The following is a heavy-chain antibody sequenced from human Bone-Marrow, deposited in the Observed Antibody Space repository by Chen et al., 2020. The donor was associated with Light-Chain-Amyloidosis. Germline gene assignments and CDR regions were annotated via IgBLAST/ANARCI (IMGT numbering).Heavy chain of an antibody. V-gene: IGHV3-30*02. CDR3: AREVVAATSYYDH. J-gene: IGHJ4*02. Sequence: QVQLVESGGGVVQPGGSLRLSCGASGFNFNYYAMHWVRQAPGKGLEWLAFIGYDGSKENDADSVKGRFAISRDNSKNTVDRQMNSLGVDETAVYYCAREVVAATSYYDHWGQGALVTVSS. CDR1: GFNFNYYA. D-gene: IGHD2-15*01. CDR2: IGYDGSKE.